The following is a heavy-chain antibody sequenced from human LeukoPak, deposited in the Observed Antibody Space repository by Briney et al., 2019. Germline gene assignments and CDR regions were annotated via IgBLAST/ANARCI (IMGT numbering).Heavy chain of an antibody. V-gene: IGHV4-34*01. J-gene: IGHJ4*02. CDR1: GGSFSGYY. CDR3: ARGRTGAAALDF. D-gene: IGHD2-2*01. CDR2: INHSGST. Sequence: SETLSLPCAVYGGSFSGYYWSWIRHPPGKGLEWIGEINHSGSTNYNPSLKSRVTISVDTSKNQFSLKLSSVTAEGTAVYHCARGRTGAAALDFWGPGTLVTVSS.